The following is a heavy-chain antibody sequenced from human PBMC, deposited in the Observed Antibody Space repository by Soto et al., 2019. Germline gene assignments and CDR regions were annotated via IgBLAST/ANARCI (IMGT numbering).Heavy chain of an antibody. Sequence: QVQLVQSGAEVRKPGSSVKVSCKASGGTFSRHAISWVRQAPGQGLEWMGGIIPIFGTAKHAQKFQGRVTIIADESRSTAYMELSSLRSEDTAIYSCARGWGYDSSEYYYAYWRQGTPVIVSS. CDR1: GGTFSRHA. V-gene: IGHV1-69*01. CDR2: IIPIFGTA. CDR3: ARGWGYDSSEYYYAY. D-gene: IGHD3-22*01. J-gene: IGHJ4*02.